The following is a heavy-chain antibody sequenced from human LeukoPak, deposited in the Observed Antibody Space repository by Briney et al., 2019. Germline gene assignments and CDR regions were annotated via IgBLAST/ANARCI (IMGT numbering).Heavy chain of an antibody. CDR2: IYYSGST. D-gene: IGHD5-12*01. CDR3: AGLSEMATITFDY. Sequence: PSETLSLTCTVSGGSISSYYWSWIRQPPGKGLEWIGYIYYSGSTNYNPSPKSRVTISVDTSKNQFSLKLSSVTAADTAVYYCAGLSEMATITFDYWGQGTLVTVSS. J-gene: IGHJ4*02. CDR1: GGSISSYY. V-gene: IGHV4-59*08.